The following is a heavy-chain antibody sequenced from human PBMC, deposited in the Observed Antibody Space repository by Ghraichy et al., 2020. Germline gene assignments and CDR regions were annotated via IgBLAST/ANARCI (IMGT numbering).Heavy chain of an antibody. CDR3: AKDRFSDYGGVYDY. V-gene: IGHV3-23*01. J-gene: IGHJ4*02. CDR2: ISNTGERP. Sequence: GESLNISCAASGFTFTTYAMTWVRQAPGKGLEWVSGISNTGERPYYADSVKGRFTISRDNSKNTVYLQMNGLRAEDTALYYCAKDRFSDYGGVYDYWGQGTVVTVSS. D-gene: IGHD4-17*01. CDR1: GFTFTTYA.